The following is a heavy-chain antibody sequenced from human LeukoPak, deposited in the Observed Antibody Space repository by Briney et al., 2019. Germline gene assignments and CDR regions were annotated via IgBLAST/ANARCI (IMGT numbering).Heavy chain of an antibody. CDR2: INPSGGDT. CDR1: GYTFTRYY. D-gene: IGHD2-21*01. J-gene: IGHJ4*02. V-gene: IGHV1-46*01. CDR3: ARENGGEDY. Sequence: WASVKLSCKASGYTFTRYYMHWVRQAPGQGLEWMGMINPSGGDTTYAQKLQGRVTMTRDTSTSTVYMELSSLRSEDTAEYYCARENGGEDYWGQGTLVTVSS.